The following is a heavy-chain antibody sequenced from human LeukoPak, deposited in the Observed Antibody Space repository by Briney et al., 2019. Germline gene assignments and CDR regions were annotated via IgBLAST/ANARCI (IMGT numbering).Heavy chain of an antibody. CDR1: GFTFSSYG. J-gene: IGHJ4*02. D-gene: IGHD3-10*01. CDR2: IWYDGSNK. Sequence: GESLKISCAASGFTFSSYGMHWVRQAPGKGLEWVAVIWYDGSNKYYADSVKGRFTISRDNSKNTLYLQMNSLRAEDTAVYYRARNMVRGVTAEKGAFDYWGQGTLVTVSS. V-gene: IGHV3-33*01. CDR3: ARNMVRGVTAEKGAFDY.